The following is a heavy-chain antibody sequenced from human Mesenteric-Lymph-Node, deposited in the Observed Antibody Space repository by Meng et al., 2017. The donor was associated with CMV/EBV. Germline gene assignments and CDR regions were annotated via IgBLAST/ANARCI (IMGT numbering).Heavy chain of an antibody. CDR1: GYTFSSYY. J-gene: IGHJ4*02. V-gene: IGHV1-46*01. D-gene: IGHD3-3*01. CDR3: ARDKGIFGAGQLRYHFDY. Sequence: ASVKVSCKASGYTFSSYYMHWVRQAPGQGLEWMGIINPTSGWTSYAQKFQGRVTMTTDTPTSTIYMELSSLRSEDTAVYYCARDKGIFGAGQLRYHFDYWGQGTLVTVSS. CDR2: INPTSGWT.